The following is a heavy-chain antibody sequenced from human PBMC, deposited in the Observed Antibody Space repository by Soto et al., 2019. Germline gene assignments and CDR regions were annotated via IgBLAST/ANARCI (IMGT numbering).Heavy chain of an antibody. J-gene: IGHJ6*02. CDR1: GFTFSSYW. V-gene: IGHV3-74*01. Sequence: GGSLRLSCAASGFTFSSYWMHWVRQAPGKGLVWVSRINSDGSSTSYADSVKGRFTISRDNAKNTLYLQMNSLRAEDTAVYYCARGLRYSSSWFNYYYYGMDVWGQGTTVTVSS. D-gene: IGHD6-13*01. CDR2: INSDGSST. CDR3: ARGLRYSSSWFNYYYYGMDV.